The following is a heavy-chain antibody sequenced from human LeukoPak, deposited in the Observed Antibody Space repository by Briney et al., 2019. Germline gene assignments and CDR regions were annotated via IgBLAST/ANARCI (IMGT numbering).Heavy chain of an antibody. D-gene: IGHD2-8*01. CDR3: AKDVRRCNGACT. Sequence: PGGSLRLSCAASGFSFSTYSFSWVRQAPGKGLEWVSDISASGGDTFYADSVKGRFTISRDNSKNTLSLQMNSLRVEDRAIYYCAKDVRRCNGACTWGQGTLVTVSS. CDR1: GFSFSTYS. J-gene: IGHJ5*02. CDR2: ISASGGDT. V-gene: IGHV3-23*01.